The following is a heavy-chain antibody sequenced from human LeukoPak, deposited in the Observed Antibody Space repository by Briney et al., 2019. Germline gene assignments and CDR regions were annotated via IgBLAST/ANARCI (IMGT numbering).Heavy chain of an antibody. Sequence: SQTLSLTCTISGGSISSGGYYWSWIRQQPGKGLEWIGYIYDSGSTYYNPSLKSRVTISVDTSKNQFSLKLSSVTAADTAVYYCAGEDSSGYHGVRYWGQGTLVTVSS. CDR1: GGSISSGGYY. CDR3: AGEDSSGYHGVRY. V-gene: IGHV4-31*03. D-gene: IGHD3-22*01. J-gene: IGHJ4*02. CDR2: IYDSGST.